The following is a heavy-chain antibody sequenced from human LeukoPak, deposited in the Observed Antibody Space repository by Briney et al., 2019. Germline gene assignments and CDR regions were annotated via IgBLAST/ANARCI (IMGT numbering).Heavy chain of an antibody. CDR2: IFNSGST. Sequence: PSETLSLTCTVSGGSISSSKYYWGWIRQPPGKGLEWIGTIFNSGSTHYNPSLKSRVTISVDTSKNQFSLKLSSVTAADTAVYYCARPVVAGDTNRFDPWGQGTLVTVSS. V-gene: IGHV4-39*01. CDR1: GGSISSSKYY. J-gene: IGHJ5*02. CDR3: ARPVVAGDTNRFDP. D-gene: IGHD2-15*01.